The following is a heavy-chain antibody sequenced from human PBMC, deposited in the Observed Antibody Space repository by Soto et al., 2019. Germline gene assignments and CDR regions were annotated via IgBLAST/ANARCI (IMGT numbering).Heavy chain of an antibody. V-gene: IGHV3-21*01. D-gene: IGHD2-15*01. J-gene: IGHJ5*02. Sequence: EVQLVESGGGLVKPGGSLRLSCAASGFTFSSYSMNWVRQAPGKGLEWVSSISSSSSYIYYADSVKGRFTISRDNAKYSLYLQMNSLIAEDTAVYYCARDRVVVVVAATHTNWFDPWGQGTLVTVSS. CDR3: ARDRVVVVVAATHTNWFDP. CDR2: ISSSSSYI. CDR1: GFTFSSYS.